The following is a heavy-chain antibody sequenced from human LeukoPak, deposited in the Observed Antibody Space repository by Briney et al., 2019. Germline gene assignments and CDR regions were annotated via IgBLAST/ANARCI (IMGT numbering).Heavy chain of an antibody. J-gene: IGHJ6*03. V-gene: IGHV3-7*01. CDR2: IKQDGSEK. CDR1: GFTFSSYW. CDR3: ARVGDYGDYYYYYYMDV. D-gene: IGHD4-17*01. Sequence: PGGSLRLSCAASGFTFSSYWMSWVRQAPGKRLEWVANIKQDGSEKYYVDSVKGRFTISRDNAKNSLYLQMNSLRAEDTAVYYCARVGDYGDYYYYYYMDVWGKGTTVTVSS.